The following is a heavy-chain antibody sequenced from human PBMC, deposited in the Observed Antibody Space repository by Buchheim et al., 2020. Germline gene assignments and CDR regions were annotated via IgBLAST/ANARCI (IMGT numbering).Heavy chain of an antibody. D-gene: IGHD3-3*01. CDR1: GFTFSSYW. J-gene: IGHJ6*02. CDR2: IKPDGSEK. V-gene: IGHV3-7*01. CDR3: ARDPRITIFGGVIYYYYGMDV. Sequence: EVQLVESGGGLVQPGGSLRLSCAASGFTFSSYWMSWVRQAPGQGLEWVANIKPDGSEKYYVDSVQGRFTISRDNSKNSLYLQMNSLRDVDTAGYYCARDPRITIFGGVIYYYYGMDVWGQGTT.